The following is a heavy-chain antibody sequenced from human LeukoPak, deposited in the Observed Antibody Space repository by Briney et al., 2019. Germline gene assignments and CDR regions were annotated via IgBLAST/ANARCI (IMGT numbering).Heavy chain of an antibody. CDR3: ARGIVVVPAAMRASDY. J-gene: IGHJ4*02. CDR1: GFTFSDYY. V-gene: IGHV3-11*05. CDR2: ISSSSSYT. D-gene: IGHD2-2*01. Sequence: GGSLRLSCAASGFTFSDYYMSWIRQAPGKGLEWVSYISSSSSYTNYADSVKGRFTISRDNSKNTLYLQMNSLRAEDTAVYYCARGIVVVPAAMRASDYWGQGTLVTVSS.